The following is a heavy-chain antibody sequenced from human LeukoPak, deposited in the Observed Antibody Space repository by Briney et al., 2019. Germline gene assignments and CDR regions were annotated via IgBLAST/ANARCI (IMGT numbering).Heavy chain of an antibody. V-gene: IGHV3-66*04. J-gene: IGHJ4*02. CDR3: ARLGLWSGSYYTFDY. Sequence: GGSLRLSCAASGFTVSSNYMSWVRQAPEKGLEWVSAIYSGGSTYYADSVKGRFTISRDNSKNTLYLQMNGLRAEDTAVYYCARLGLWSGSYYTFDYWGQGTLVTVSS. CDR2: IYSGGST. D-gene: IGHD1-26*01. CDR1: GFTVSSNY.